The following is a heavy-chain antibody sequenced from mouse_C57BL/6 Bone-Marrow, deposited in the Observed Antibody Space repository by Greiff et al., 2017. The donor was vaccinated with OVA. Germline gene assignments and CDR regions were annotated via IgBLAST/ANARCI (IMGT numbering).Heavy chain of an antibody. V-gene: IGHV1-61*01. CDR2: IYPSDSET. CDR1: VYTFTSYW. D-gene: IGHD1-1*01. CDR3: ARWGGSSRDY. Sequence: QVQLQQPGAELVRPGSSVKLSCKASVYTFTSYWMDWVKQRPGQGLEWIGNIYPSDSETHYNQKFKDKATLTVDKSSSTAYMQLSSLTSEDSAVYYCARWGGSSRDYWGQGTTLTVSS. J-gene: IGHJ2*01.